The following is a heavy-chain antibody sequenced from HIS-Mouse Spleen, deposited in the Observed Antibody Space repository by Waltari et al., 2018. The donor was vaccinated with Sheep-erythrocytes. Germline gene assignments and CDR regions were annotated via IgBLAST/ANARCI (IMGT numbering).Heavy chain of an antibody. CDR1: GVHFSSYW. CDR3: ARDWHGGWFDP. V-gene: IGHV3-7*01. D-gene: IGHD4-17*01. CDR2: IKQDGSEK. Sequence: EVQLVESGGGLVQPGGSLRLSCAASGVHFSSYWMGWVRQAPGKGLEWVANIKQDGSEKYYVDSVKGRFTISRDNAKNSLYLQMNSLRAEDTAVYYCARDWHGGWFDPWGQGTLVTVSS. J-gene: IGHJ5*02.